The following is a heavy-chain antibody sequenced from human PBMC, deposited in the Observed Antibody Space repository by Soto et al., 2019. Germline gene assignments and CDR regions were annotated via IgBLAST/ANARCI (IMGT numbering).Heavy chain of an antibody. D-gene: IGHD2-8*02. V-gene: IGHV4-34*01. J-gene: IGHJ4*02. CDR2: INHSGST. Sequence: SETLSLTCAVYGGSFSGYYWTWSRQPPGTGLEWIGEINHSGSTNYNPSLKSRVTISVDTSKNQFSLKLTSVTAADTAVYYCARDKITGLFDYWSQGTLVTVSS. CDR3: ARDKITGLFDY. CDR1: GGSFSGYY.